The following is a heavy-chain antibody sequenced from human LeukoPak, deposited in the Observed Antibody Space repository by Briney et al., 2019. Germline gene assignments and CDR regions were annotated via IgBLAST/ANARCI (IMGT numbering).Heavy chain of an antibody. CDR3: ARDRGRGSYYYDSSGYQY. J-gene: IGHJ4*02. D-gene: IGHD3-22*01. Sequence: GASVKVSCKASGYTFTSYYMHWVRQAPGQGLEWMGIINPSGGSTSYAQKFQGRVTMTRDTSTSTVYMELSSLRSGDTAVYYCARDRGRGSYYYDSSGYQYWGQGTLVTVSS. V-gene: IGHV1-46*01. CDR2: INPSGGST. CDR1: GYTFTSYY.